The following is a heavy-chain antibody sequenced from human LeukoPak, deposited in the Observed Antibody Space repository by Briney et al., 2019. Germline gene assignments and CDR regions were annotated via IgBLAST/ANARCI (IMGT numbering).Heavy chain of an antibody. CDR2: ISGSGGST. D-gene: IGHD3-22*01. V-gene: IGHV3-23*01. CDR3: ARDSGYYYDSSGYSVY. CDR1: GFTFSSYA. J-gene: IGHJ4*02. Sequence: GGSLRLSCAASGFTFSSYAMSWVRQAPGKGLEWVSAISGSGGSTYYADSVKGRFTISRDNSKNTLYLQMNSLRAEDTAVYYCARDSGYYYDSSGYSVYWGQGTLVTVSS.